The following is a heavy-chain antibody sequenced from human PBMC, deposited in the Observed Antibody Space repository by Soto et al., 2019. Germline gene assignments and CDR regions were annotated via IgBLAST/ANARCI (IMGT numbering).Heavy chain of an antibody. D-gene: IGHD6-19*01. CDR1: GDSLGGYY. J-gene: IGHJ4*02. CDR3: ARHLWSSGYYLVFDS. CDR2: TYFYDGTT. V-gene: IGHV4-59*08. Sequence: QVQLQESGPGLVKPSETLSLTCTVSGDSLGGYYWSWIRQTPGKGLEWIGYTYFYDGTTKYNPSLKSRLSLSVDKSKRQFSLRLRSVTAADTAVYYCARHLWSSGYYLVFDSWGQGTLVTVSS.